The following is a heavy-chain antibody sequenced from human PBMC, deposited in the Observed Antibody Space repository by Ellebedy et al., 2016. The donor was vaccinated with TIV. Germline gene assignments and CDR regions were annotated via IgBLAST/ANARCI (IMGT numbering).Heavy chain of an antibody. CDR2: IGAGSDT. Sequence: GESLKISCAASGFTFSRYDFHWVRQATGKGLEWVSAIGAGSDTYYEGSVKGRFTISRENAQNSLYLQMNNLRDGDTAVYYCARDHPTDKRYSFDNWGQGTQVIVSS. CDR3: ARDHPTDKRYSFDN. CDR1: GFTFSRYD. D-gene: IGHD1-1*01. J-gene: IGHJ4*02. V-gene: IGHV3-13*01.